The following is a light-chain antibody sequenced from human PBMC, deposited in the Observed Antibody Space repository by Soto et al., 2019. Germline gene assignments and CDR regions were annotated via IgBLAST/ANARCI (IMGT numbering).Light chain of an antibody. J-gene: IGLJ1*01. CDR1: SSDVGSYNL. CDR3: CSYAGSSTYV. V-gene: IGLV2-23*01. Sequence: QSALTQPASVSGSPGQSITISCTGTSSDVGSYNLVSWYQQHPGKASKLMIYEGSERPSGVSNRFSASKSGNTASLTISGLQAEDEADYYCCSYAGSSTYVFGTGTKLTVL. CDR2: EGS.